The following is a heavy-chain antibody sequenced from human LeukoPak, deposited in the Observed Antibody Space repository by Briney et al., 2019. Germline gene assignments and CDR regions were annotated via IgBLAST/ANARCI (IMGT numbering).Heavy chain of an antibody. Sequence: ASVKVSCKASGGTFSSYAISWVRQAPGQGLEWMGGITPIFGTANYAQKFQGRVTITTDESTSTAYMELSSLRSEDTAVYYCARARAVAGSNYYYYYYMDVWGKGTTVTVSS. J-gene: IGHJ6*03. D-gene: IGHD6-19*01. CDR1: GGTFSSYA. CDR2: ITPIFGTA. V-gene: IGHV1-69*05. CDR3: ARARAVAGSNYYYYYYMDV.